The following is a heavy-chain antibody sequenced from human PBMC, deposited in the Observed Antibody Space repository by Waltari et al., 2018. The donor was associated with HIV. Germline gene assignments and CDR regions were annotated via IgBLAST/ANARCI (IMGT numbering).Heavy chain of an antibody. CDR2: TYTSGGT. CDR1: GGSISRGSYY. D-gene: IGHD2-15*01. V-gene: IGHV4-61*02. CDR3: ARAGVVVAAIENWFDP. Sequence: QVQLQESGPGLVKPSQTLSLTCTVSGGSISRGSYYWSGTRQPAGRGLEWMGRTYTSGGTNYNPALKSRFTISVDTSKNQFSLKLSSVTAADTAVYYCARAGVVVAAIENWFDPWGQGTLVTVSS. J-gene: IGHJ5*02.